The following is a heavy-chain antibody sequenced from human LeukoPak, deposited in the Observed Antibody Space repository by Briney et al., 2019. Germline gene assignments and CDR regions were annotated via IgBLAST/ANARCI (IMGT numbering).Heavy chain of an antibody. D-gene: IGHD5-24*01. J-gene: IGHJ4*02. CDR3: ARRVQGMAPYYFDY. Sequence: GGSLRLSCTASGFTFSSYWMHWVRQAPGKGLAWVSRINSDGGSASYADSVKGRFTISRDNAKNTLYLQMNSLRAEDTAVYYCARRVQGMAPYYFDYWGQGTLVTVSS. CDR2: INSDGGSA. V-gene: IGHV3-74*01. CDR1: GFTFSSYW.